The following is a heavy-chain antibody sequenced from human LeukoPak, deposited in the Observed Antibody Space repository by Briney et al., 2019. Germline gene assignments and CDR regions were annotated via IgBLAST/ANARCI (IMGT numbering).Heavy chain of an antibody. CDR2: ISGSGGST. CDR1: GFTFSSYA. J-gene: IGHJ3*02. D-gene: IGHD2-15*01. CDR3: AKVGYCSGGSCYSVVLFAFDI. Sequence: GGSLRLSCAASGFTFSSYAMSWVRQAPGKGLEWVSAISGSGGSTYYADSVKGRFTISRDNSKNTLYLQMDSLRAEDTAVYYCAKVGYCSGGSCYSVVLFAFDIWGQGTMVTVSS. V-gene: IGHV3-23*01.